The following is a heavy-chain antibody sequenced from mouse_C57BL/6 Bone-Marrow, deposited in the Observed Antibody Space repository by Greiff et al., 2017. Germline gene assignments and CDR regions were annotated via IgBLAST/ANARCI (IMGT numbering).Heavy chain of an antibody. CDR2: IYPGGGYT. J-gene: IGHJ1*03. V-gene: IGHV1-63*01. Sequence: VKLQESGAELVRPGTSVKMSCKASGYTFTNYWIGWAKQRPGHGLEWIGDIYPGGGYTNYNEKFKGKATLTADKASSTAYMQFSSLTSEDSAIYYCARKRSYWYFDVWGTGTTVTVSS. CDR1: GYTFTNYW. CDR3: ARKRSYWYFDV.